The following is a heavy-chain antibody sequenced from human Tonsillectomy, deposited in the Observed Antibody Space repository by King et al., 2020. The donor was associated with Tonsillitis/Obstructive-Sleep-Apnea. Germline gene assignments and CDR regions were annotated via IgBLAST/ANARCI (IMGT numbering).Heavy chain of an antibody. CDR2: SRPYNGDT. CDR1: GYTFTNYD. D-gene: IGHD3-22*01. V-gene: IGHV1-18*01. Sequence: QLVQSGDEVKKPGASVKVSCKASGYTFTNYDITWVRQAPGQGLEWMGWSRPYNGDTNYAQKLQGRVTMTSETSTSTAYMELRSLRSDDTAVYYCARDYYDTSGYYHGFFQHWGQGTLVTVSS. CDR3: ARDYYDTSGYYHGFFQH. J-gene: IGHJ1*01.